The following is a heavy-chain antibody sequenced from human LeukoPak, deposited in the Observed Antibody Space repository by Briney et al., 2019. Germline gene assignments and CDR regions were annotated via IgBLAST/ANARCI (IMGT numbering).Heavy chain of an antibody. Sequence: TGGSLRLSCAASGFTFRRYGMTWVRQAPGKGLEWVSAISGSGGSTYYADSVKGRFTISRDSSKNTLYLQMNSLRAEDTAVYYCAKEPHLSNYYDSSDWFDPWGQGTLVTVSS. J-gene: IGHJ5*02. D-gene: IGHD3-22*01. V-gene: IGHV3-23*01. CDR2: ISGSGGST. CDR3: AKEPHLSNYYDSSDWFDP. CDR1: GFTFRRYG.